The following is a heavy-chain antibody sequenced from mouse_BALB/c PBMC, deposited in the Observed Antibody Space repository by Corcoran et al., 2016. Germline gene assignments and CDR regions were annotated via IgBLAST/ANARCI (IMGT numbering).Heavy chain of an antibody. V-gene: IGHV9-1*02. D-gene: IGHD2-1*01. Sequence: QIQLVQSGPELKKPGETVKISCKASGYTFTNYGMNWVKQAPGKGLKWMGWINTYTGEPTYADDFKGRFAFSLETSASTAYLQINNLKNEDMATYFCASYYGNYVYAMDYWGQGTSVTVSS. CDR3: ASYYGNYVYAMDY. CDR1: GYTFTNYG. J-gene: IGHJ4*01. CDR2: INTYTGEP.